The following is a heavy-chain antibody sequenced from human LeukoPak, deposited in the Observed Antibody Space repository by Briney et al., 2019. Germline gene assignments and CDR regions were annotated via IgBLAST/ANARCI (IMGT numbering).Heavy chain of an antibody. J-gene: IGHJ4*02. V-gene: IGHV3-23*01. D-gene: IGHD2-2*01. Sequence: GGSLRLSCAASGFTFSSYGMSWVRQAPGKGLEWVSPISGSGGNTYYADSVKGRFTISRDKSKNTLYLQMNSLRAEDTAVYYCANPDIVVVPAASWGQGTLVTVSS. CDR2: ISGSGGNT. CDR1: GFTFSSYG. CDR3: ANPDIVVVPAAS.